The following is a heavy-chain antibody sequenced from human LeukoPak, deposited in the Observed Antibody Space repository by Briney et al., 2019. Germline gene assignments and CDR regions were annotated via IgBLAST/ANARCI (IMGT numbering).Heavy chain of an antibody. Sequence: GGSLRLSCAASGFTFSSYGMHWVRQAPGKGLEWVAVISYDGSNKYYADSVKGRFTISRDNSKNTLYLQMNSLRAEDTAVYYCAKGLWFDLWGQGTLVTVSS. J-gene: IGHJ5*02. CDR2: ISYDGSNK. CDR1: GFTFSSYG. CDR3: AKGLWFDL. V-gene: IGHV3-30*18.